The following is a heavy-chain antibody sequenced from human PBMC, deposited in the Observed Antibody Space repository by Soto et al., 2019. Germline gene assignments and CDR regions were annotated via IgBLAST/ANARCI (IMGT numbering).Heavy chain of an antibody. CDR2: VHYSGTS. V-gene: IGHV4-31*02. CDR3: VCFYFD. CDR1: ADFLSQGAYY. Sequence: TWSPTRSVSADFLSQGAYYWCWLLQHPGKGLEWIVYVHYSGTSYYIPSLRSRVTISLDTSKNQFSLKVSSVTAVGTAVYFFVCFYFD. J-gene: IGHJ4*01.